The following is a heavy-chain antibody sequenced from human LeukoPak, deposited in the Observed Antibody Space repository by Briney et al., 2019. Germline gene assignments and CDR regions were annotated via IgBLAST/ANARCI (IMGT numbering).Heavy chain of an antibody. CDR3: ASGDTAMETIDY. V-gene: IGHV4-59*01. Sequence: SETLSLTCTASGGSISSYYWSWIRQPPGKGLEWIGYIYYSGSTNYNPSLKSRVTISVDTSKNQFSLKLSSVTAADTAVYYCASGDTAMETIDYWGQGTLVTVSS. CDR2: IYYSGST. D-gene: IGHD5-18*01. J-gene: IGHJ4*02. CDR1: GGSISSYY.